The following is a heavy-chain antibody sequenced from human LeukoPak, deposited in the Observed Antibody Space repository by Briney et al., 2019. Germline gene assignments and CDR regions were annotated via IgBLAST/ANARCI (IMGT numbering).Heavy chain of an antibody. D-gene: IGHD3-22*01. Sequence: GGSLRLSCAASGFTFSSYSMNWVRQAPGKGLEWVSSINSSSSYIYYADSVKGRFTISRDNAKNSLYLQMNSLRAEDTAVYYCARDGSEDYYDSSGYYGIDYWGQGTLVTVSS. J-gene: IGHJ4*02. CDR2: INSSSSYI. CDR1: GFTFSSYS. CDR3: ARDGSEDYYDSSGYYGIDY. V-gene: IGHV3-21*01.